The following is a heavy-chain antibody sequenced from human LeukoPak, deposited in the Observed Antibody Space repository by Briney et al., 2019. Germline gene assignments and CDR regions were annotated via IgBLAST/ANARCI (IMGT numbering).Heavy chain of an antibody. J-gene: IGHJ3*02. CDR2: IRGGGDTK. CDR1: RFTFSNYA. D-gene: IGHD4-17*01. Sequence: PGGSLRLSCTASRFTFSNYAMTWVRQAPGKGLEWVASIRGGGDTKYYADSVKGRFTISRDNSKNTLFLQMNSLRGEDTAVYYCSGDPNGDYVGAFDMWGPGTMVTVSS. CDR3: SGDPNGDYVGAFDM. V-gene: IGHV3-23*01.